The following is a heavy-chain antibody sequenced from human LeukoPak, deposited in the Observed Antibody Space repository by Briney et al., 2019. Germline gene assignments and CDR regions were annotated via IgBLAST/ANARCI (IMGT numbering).Heavy chain of an antibody. D-gene: IGHD3-10*01. CDR3: ARQRGALDY. CDR2: VYMSGST. J-gene: IGHJ4*02. V-gene: IGHV4-61*02. Sequence: SETLSLTCTVSGGSVSSGSYYWSWIRQPAGKGLEWIGRVYMSGSTNYSPSLKSRVTISIDTSKNQFSLKLSSVTAADTAVYYCARQRGALDYWGQGTLVTVSS. CDR1: GGSVSSGSYY.